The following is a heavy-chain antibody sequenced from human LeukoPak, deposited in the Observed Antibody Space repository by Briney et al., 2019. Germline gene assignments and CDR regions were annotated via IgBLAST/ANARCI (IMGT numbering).Heavy chain of an antibody. CDR1: GFTFSSYE. CDR3: ARDSIAAAGTYYYYYMDV. V-gene: IGHV3-74*01. J-gene: IGHJ6*03. D-gene: IGHD6-13*01. CDR2: INSDGSST. Sequence: GGSLRLSCAASGFTFSSYEMNWVRQAPGKGLVWVSRINSDGSSTSYADSVKGRFTISRDNAKNTLYLQMNSLRAEDTAVYYCARDSIAAAGTYYYYYMDVWGKGTTVTVSS.